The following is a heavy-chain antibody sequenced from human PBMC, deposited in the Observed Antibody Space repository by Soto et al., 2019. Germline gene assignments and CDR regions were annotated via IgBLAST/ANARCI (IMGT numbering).Heavy chain of an antibody. J-gene: IGHJ6*02. V-gene: IGHV3-49*04. D-gene: IGHD3-3*01. CDR2: ATSQAFGGTT. Sequence: GGSLRLSCTFSGFTSDDYALTWVRQAPGRGLEWVAFATSQAFGGTTDYAASVKGRFTISRDDSTTVAYLQMNSLQTEDTAIYYCTRDGDFYGMDVWGQGTTVTVSS. CDR1: GFTSDDYA. CDR3: TRDGDFYGMDV.